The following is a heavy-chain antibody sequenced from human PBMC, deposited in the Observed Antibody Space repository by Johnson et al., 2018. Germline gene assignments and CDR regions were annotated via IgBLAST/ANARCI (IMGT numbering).Heavy chain of an antibody. Sequence: EVQLLEAGGGLVQPGGSTKLSCAASGFTFSGSAMHWVRQASGKGLEWIGRIRSKANSYATAYAASVKGRFTISRDDAKNTAYLQMNSLKTEDTAVYYCTSEGHWGQGTLVTVSS. J-gene: IGHJ1*01. CDR2: IRSKANSYAT. CDR1: GFTFSGSA. CDR3: TSEGH. V-gene: IGHV3-73*01.